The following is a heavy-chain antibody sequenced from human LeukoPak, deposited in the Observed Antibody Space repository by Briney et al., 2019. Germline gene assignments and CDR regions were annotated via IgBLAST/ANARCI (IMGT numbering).Heavy chain of an antibody. J-gene: IGHJ4*02. V-gene: IGHV1-24*01. CDR2: FDPEDGET. CDR1: GYTLTELS. CDR3: ATVRSYNWNDGYHFDY. D-gene: IGHD1-20*01. Sequence: ASVKVSCKVSGYTLTELSMHWVRQAPGKGLEWMGGFDPEDGETIYAQKFQGRVTMTEDTSTDTAYMELSSLRSEDTAVYYCATVRSYNWNDGYHFDYWGQGTLVTVSS.